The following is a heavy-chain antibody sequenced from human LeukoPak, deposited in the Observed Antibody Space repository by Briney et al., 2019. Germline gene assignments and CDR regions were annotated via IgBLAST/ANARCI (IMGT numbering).Heavy chain of an antibody. CDR3: ARWAKDDFWSGYFDY. J-gene: IGHJ4*02. Sequence: ASVKVSCKASGYTFTGYYMHWVRQAPGQGLEWMGWINPSSGGTNYAQKFQGRVTMTRDTSISTAYMELSRLRSDDTAVYYCARWAKDDFWSGYFDYWGQGTLVTVSS. V-gene: IGHV1-2*02. CDR1: GYTFTGYY. D-gene: IGHD3-3*01. CDR2: INPSSGGT.